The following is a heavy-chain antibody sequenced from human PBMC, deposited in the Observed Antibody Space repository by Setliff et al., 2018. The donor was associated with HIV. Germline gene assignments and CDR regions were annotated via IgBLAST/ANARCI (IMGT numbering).Heavy chain of an antibody. J-gene: IGHJ5*02. V-gene: IGHV7-4-1*02. CDR3: ARALYGDYGGDLHWLDP. Sequence: ASVKVSCKASGYSFSNYAINWVRQAPGQGLEWMGWIKTDSGSPTYAQGFTGRFVFSVDTSVTTAYLQISSLKAEDTAVYYCARALYGDYGGDLHWLDPWGQGTLVTVSS. CDR2: IKTDSGSP. CDR1: GYSFSNYA. D-gene: IGHD4-17*01.